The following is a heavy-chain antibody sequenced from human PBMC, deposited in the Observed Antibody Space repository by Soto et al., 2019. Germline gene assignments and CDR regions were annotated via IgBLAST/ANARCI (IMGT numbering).Heavy chain of an antibody. Sequence: GGSLRLSCAASGFTFSSYSMNWVRQAPGKGLEWVSSISSSSSYIYYADSVKGRFTISRDNAKNSLYLQMNSLRAEDTAVYYCARESTQTDYNALDIWGQGTMVTVSS. J-gene: IGHJ3*02. CDR1: GFTFSSYS. CDR3: ARESTQTDYNALDI. D-gene: IGHD3-10*01. CDR2: ISSSSSYI. V-gene: IGHV3-21*01.